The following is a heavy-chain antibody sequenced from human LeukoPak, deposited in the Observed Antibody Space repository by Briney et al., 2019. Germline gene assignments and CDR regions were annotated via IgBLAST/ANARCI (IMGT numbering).Heavy chain of an antibody. J-gene: IGHJ6*02. CDR2: ISYDGSNK. V-gene: IGHV3-30*18. Sequence: GGSLRLPCAASGFTFSSYGMHWVRQAPGKGLEWVAVISYDGSNKYYADSVKGRFTISRDNSKNTLYLQMNSLRAEDTAVYYCAKDGYYYDSSYYGMDVWGQGTTVTVSS. D-gene: IGHD3-22*01. CDR3: AKDGYYYDSSYYGMDV. CDR1: GFTFSSYG.